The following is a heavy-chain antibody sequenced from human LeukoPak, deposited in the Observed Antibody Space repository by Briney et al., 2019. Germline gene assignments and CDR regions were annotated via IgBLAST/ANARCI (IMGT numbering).Heavy chain of an antibody. Sequence: GGSLRLSCAASGFTFNNFGMSWVRQAPGKGLEWVSGVNWNGGSTGYADSVKGRFTISRDNARNVLYLQMNSLRAEDTALYHCVRGVPASMTFDNWGQGAMVTVSS. V-gene: IGHV3-20*01. D-gene: IGHD2-2*01. CDR2: VNWNGGST. CDR1: GFTFNNFG. CDR3: VRGVPASMTFDN. J-gene: IGHJ3*02.